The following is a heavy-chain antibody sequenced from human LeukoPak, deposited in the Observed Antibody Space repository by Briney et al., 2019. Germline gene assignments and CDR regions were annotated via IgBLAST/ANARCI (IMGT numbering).Heavy chain of an antibody. J-gene: IGHJ4*02. CDR2: INRDGSRT. V-gene: IGHV3-74*01. CDR1: GFTFSNHW. Sequence: GGSLRLSCAASGFTFSNHWMHWVRQAPGKGLMWVSRINRDGSRTDYADSVKGRFTISRDDAKNTLYLQVNSLRAEDTAVYFCAGGGSDTAMAHDYWGQGTLVTVSS. D-gene: IGHD5-18*01. CDR3: AGGGSDTAMAHDY.